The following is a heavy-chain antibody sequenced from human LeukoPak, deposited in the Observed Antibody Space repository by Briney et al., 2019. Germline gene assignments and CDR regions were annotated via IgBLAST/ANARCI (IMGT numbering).Heavy chain of an antibody. CDR2: IYYSGST. J-gene: IGHJ4*02. CDR1: GGSISSYY. CDR3: ASYILTGYSDY. V-gene: IGHV4-59*08. Sequence: SETLFLTCTVSGGSISSYYWSWIRQPPGKGLEWIGYIYYSGSTYYNPSLKSRVTISVDTSKNQFSLKLSSVTAADTAVYYCASYILTGYSDYWGQGTLVTVSS. D-gene: IGHD3-9*01.